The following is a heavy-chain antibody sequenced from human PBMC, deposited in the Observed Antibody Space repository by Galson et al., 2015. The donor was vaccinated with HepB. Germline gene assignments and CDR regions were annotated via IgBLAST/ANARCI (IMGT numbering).Heavy chain of an antibody. CDR2: INAGNGNT. CDR3: ARDVGAAAVANPRFRPDTTGWFDP. Sequence: SVKVSCKASGYTFTSYAMHWVRQAPGQRLEWMGWINAGNGNTKYSQKFQGRVTITRDTSASTAYMELSSLRSEDTAVYYCARDVGAAAVANPRFRPDTTGWFDPWGQGTLVTVSS. CDR1: GYTFTSYA. D-gene: IGHD6-13*01. J-gene: IGHJ5*02. V-gene: IGHV1-3*01.